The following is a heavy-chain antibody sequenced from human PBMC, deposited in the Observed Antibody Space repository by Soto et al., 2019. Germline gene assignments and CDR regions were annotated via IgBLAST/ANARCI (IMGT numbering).Heavy chain of an antibody. CDR3: ARGVNSYDSRGDSWFDP. V-gene: IGHV4-30-2*01. CDR2: IYHTGTT. Sequence: NPWDTLSLTCAVFGGPINRGDYSWTSIRQPPGKGLEWIGHIYHTGTTYYNTSPKSRVTISVDRSKNQFSLKLSSVTAADTAVYYCARGVNSYDSRGDSWFDPWGKGTLVT. D-gene: IGHD3-22*01. J-gene: IGHJ5*02. CDR1: GGPINRGDYS.